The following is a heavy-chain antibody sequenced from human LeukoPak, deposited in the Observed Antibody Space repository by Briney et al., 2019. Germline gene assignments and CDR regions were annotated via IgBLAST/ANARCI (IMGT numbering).Heavy chain of an antibody. V-gene: IGHV4-59*08. J-gene: IGHJ4*02. D-gene: IGHD2/OR15-2a*01. CDR1: GGSISSYY. CDR2: ISDIGSI. Sequence: SETLSLTCTVSGGSISSYYWSWIRQPPGKGLEWIAYISDIGSINYNPSLKSRVTISLDTSKNHSSLKLSSVTAADTAVYYCAGHHPRNTVDFWGQGTLVTVSS. CDR3: AGHHPRNTVDF.